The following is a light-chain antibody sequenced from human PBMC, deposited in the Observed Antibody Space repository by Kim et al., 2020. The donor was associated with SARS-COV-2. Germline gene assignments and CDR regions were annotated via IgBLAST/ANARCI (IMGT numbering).Light chain of an antibody. V-gene: IGLV3-9*01. J-gene: IGLJ3*02. CDR2: KDS. Sequence: SVVLGQTARLTCGGNNIQTLNVHWYRQKPGQAPVLVMSKDSKRPSGIPERFSGSNSGNTATLTISTAQADDEADYYCHVWDSGSWVFGGGTQLTVL. CDR3: HVWDSGSWV. CDR1: NIQTLN.